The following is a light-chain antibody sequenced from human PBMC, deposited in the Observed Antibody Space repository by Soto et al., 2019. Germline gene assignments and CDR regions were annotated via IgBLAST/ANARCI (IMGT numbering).Light chain of an antibody. CDR3: QSYDSSLSGSEV. CDR2: GNG. J-gene: IGLJ1*01. V-gene: IGLV1-40*01. CDR1: SSNIGAGHE. Sequence: QAVLTQPPSVSGARGHRVTISCTGSSSNIGAGHEVHWYQQLPGTAPKLLIYGNGNRPSGVPERFSGSKSGTSASLAITGLQAEDEVDYYCQSYDSSLSGSEVFGTGTKVTVL.